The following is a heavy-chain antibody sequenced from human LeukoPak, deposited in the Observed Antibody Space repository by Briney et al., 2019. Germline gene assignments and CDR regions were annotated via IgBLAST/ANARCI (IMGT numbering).Heavy chain of an antibody. V-gene: IGHV4-59*08. CDR2: IYYSGTT. J-gene: IGHJ4*02. CDR1: GGSITSYY. CDR3: ARHIPGNPYSDY. Sequence: PSETLSLTCTVSGGSITSYYWSWIRQPPGKGLEWIGYIYYSGTTNYNPPLKSRVTISVETSKNQFSLKLRSVTAADTAVYYCARHIPGNPYSDYWGQGTLVTVSS. D-gene: IGHD6-13*01.